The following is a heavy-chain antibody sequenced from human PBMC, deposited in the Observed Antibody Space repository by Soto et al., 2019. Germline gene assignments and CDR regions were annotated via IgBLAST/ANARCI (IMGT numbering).Heavy chain of an antibody. D-gene: IGHD3-10*01. V-gene: IGHV3-48*02. CDR2: ISSSSSTI. CDR3: AKSPPKLLFRELIPTPFLYYYGIDF. J-gene: IGHJ6*02. CDR1: GFTFSSYS. Sequence: GGSLRLTCAASGFTFSSYSMNWVRQAPGKGMEWDSYISSSSSTIYYEDSVKGRLTISRENAKNSLYLQKNSLRDEDTAVYYCAKSPPKLLFRELIPTPFLYYYGIDFWGQGTTVTVSS.